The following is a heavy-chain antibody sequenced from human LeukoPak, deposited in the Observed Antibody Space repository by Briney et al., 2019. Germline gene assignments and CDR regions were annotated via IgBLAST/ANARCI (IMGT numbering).Heavy chain of an antibody. CDR1: GCTFTSYG. CDR2: ISAYNGNT. Sequence: ASVKVSCKASGCTFTSYGISWVRQAPGQGIEWMGWISAYNGNTNYAQKLQGRVTMTTDTSTSTAYMELRSLRSDETAVYYCARDGYSYGERWFDPWGQGTLVTVSS. D-gene: IGHD5-18*01. CDR3: ARDGYSYGERWFDP. J-gene: IGHJ5*02. V-gene: IGHV1-18*04.